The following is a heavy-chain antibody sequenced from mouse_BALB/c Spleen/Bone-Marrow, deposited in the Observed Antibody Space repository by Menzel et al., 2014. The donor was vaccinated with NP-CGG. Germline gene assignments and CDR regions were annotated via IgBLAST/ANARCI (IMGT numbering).Heavy chain of an antibody. D-gene: IGHD1-1*01. CDR1: GFTFSSYT. J-gene: IGHJ4*01. CDR3: TRDPYYYGSSYAMDY. CDR2: ISSGGSYT. V-gene: IGHV5-6-4*01. Sequence: EVKVVESGGGLVKPGGSLKLSCAASGFTFSSYTMSWVRQTQEKRLEWVATISSGGSYTYYPDSVKGRFTISRDNAKNTLYLQMSSLKSEDTAMYYCTRDPYYYGSSYAMDYWGQGTSVTVSS.